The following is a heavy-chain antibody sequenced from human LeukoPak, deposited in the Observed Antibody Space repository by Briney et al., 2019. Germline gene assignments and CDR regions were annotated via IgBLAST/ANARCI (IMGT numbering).Heavy chain of an antibody. V-gene: IGHV4-34*01. CDR3: ARGYYGSGSHCCHMDV. J-gene: IGHJ6*03. D-gene: IGHD3-10*01. CDR2: INHSGST. Sequence: SETLSLTCAVYVGSFSGYYWSWIRQPPGKGLEWIEEINHSGSTNYNSSLKSRVTISVDTSKNQFSLKLSSVTAADTAVYYCARGYYGSGSHCCHMDVWGKGTTITVS. CDR1: VGSFSGYY.